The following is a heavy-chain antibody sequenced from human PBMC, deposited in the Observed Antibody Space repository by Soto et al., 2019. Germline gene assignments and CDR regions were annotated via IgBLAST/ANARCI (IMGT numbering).Heavy chain of an antibody. CDR3: ARGRDYGASLIDY. D-gene: IGHD4-17*01. V-gene: IGHV4-34*01. J-gene: IGHJ4*02. Sequence: ETLSLTCAVYGGSFSGYYWSWIRQPPGKGLEXIGEXXXSXSXXXNXXXXSRVTISVDTSKNQFSLKLSSVTAADTAVYYCARGRDYGASLIDYWGQGTLVTVSS. CDR2: XXXSXSX. CDR1: GGSFSGYY.